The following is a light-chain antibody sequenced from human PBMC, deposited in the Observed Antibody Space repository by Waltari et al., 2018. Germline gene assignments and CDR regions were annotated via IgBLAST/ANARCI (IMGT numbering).Light chain of an antibody. CDR2: EVS. V-gene: IGLV2-8*01. J-gene: IGLJ3*02. CDR3: SSHAGSWV. CDR1: SRDIGDSNF. Sequence: QSALTQPPSASGSPGQSVTISCTGTSRDIGDSNFVSWYQQHPGKAPKVLIYEVSKRPSGVPDRFSGSKSGNTASLTVSGLQAEDEADYYCSSHAGSWVFGGGTKLTVL.